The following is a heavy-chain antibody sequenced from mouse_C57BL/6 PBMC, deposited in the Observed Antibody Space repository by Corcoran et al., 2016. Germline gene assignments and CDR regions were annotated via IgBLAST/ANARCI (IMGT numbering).Heavy chain of an antibody. V-gene: IGHV1-26*01. Sequence: EVQLQQSGPELVKPGASVKISCKASGYTFTDYYMNWVKQSHGKSLEWIGDINPNNGGTSYNQKFKGKATLTVDKSSSTAYMELRSLTSEDSAVYYCARRSYYGSSSDYWGQGTTLTVSS. CDR3: ARRSYYGSSSDY. CDR2: INPNNGGT. CDR1: GYTFTDYY. D-gene: IGHD1-1*01. J-gene: IGHJ2*01.